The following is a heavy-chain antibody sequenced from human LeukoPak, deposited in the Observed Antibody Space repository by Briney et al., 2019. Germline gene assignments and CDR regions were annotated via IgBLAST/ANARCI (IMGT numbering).Heavy chain of an antibody. CDR1: GGTFSSYA. D-gene: IGHD1-26*01. Sequence: GSSVKVSCKASGGTFSSYAISWVRQAPGQGLEWMGGIIPIFGTANYAQKFQGRVTITADESTSTAYMELRSLRSDDTAVYYCARGRSGSYYGGAFDIWGQGTMVTVSS. J-gene: IGHJ3*02. V-gene: IGHV1-69*01. CDR3: ARGRSGSYYGGAFDI. CDR2: IIPIFGTA.